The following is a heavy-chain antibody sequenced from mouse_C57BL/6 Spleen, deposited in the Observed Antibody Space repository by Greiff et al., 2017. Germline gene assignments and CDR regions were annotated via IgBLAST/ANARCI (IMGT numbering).Heavy chain of an antibody. CDR2: IRSKSNNYAT. CDR3: EATVVATDWYFDV. V-gene: IGHV10-1*01. J-gene: IGHJ1*03. Sequence: EVQRVESGGGLVQPKGSLKLSCAASGFSFNTYAMNWVRQAPGKGLEWVARIRSKSNNYATYYADSVKDRFTISRDDSESMLYLQMNNLKTEDTAMYYCEATVVATDWYFDVWGTGTTVTVSS. CDR1: GFSFNTYA. D-gene: IGHD1-1*01.